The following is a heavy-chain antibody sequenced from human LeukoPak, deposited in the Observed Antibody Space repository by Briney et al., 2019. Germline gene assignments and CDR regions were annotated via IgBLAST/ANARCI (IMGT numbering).Heavy chain of an antibody. Sequence: ASVKVSCKASGYTFTSYGISWVRQAPGQGLEWMGWISAYNGNTNYAQKLQGRVTMTTDTSTSTAYMELRSLRSDDTAVYYCARDYGGYSSGWYSYYYYYGMDVWGQGTTVTVSS. CDR2: ISAYNGNT. CDR3: ARDYGGYSSGWYSYYYYYGMDV. D-gene: IGHD6-19*01. J-gene: IGHJ6*02. CDR1: GYTFTSYG. V-gene: IGHV1-18*01.